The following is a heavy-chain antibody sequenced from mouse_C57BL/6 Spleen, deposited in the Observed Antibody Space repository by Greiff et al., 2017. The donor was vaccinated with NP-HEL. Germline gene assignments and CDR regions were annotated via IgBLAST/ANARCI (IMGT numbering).Heavy chain of an antibody. CDR2: ISSGGSYT. D-gene: IGHD2-3*01. Sequence: EVQLQESGGDLVKPGGSLKLSCAASGFTFSSYGMSWVRQTPDKRLEWVATISSGGSYTYYPDSVKGRFTISRDNAKNTLYLQMSSLKSEDTAMYYCARPPDGYWYFDVWGTGTTVTVSS. CDR3: ARPPDGYWYFDV. CDR1: GFTFSSYG. J-gene: IGHJ1*03. V-gene: IGHV5-6*01.